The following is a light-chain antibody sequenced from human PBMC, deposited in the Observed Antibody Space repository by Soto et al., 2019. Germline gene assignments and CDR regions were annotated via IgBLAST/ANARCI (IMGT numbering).Light chain of an antibody. CDR1: QSVSGW. CDR3: QHYNSFSRT. J-gene: IGKJ1*01. Sequence: DIQMTQSPSTLSASVGDTVTVTCRASQSVSGWLAWYQQKPGKAPKLLIYKAANLADEVPSRFAGSGSGTDFTLTITRLQPDDFATYYCQHYNSFSRTFGQGTKVDIK. V-gene: IGKV1-5*03. CDR2: KAA.